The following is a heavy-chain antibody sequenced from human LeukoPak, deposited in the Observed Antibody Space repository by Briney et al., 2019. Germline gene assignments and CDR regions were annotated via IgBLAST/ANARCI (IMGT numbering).Heavy chain of an antibody. D-gene: IGHD4-11*01. CDR2: IYPVDSDT. V-gene: IGHV5-51*01. CDR1: GYSFTTYS. CDR3: VSQYNNYGY. Sequence: GESLKISCKASGYSFTTYSITWVRQMPGKGLEWMGIIYPVDSDTRYSPSFQGQVTISVDKSISTAYLQWSSLKASDTAMYYCVSQYNNYGYWGQGTLVTVSS. J-gene: IGHJ4*02.